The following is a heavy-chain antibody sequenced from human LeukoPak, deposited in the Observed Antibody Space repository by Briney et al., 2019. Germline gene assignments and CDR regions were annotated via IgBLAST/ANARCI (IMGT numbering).Heavy chain of an antibody. V-gene: IGHV1-69*01. D-gene: IGHD6-19*01. Sequence: ASVKVSCKASGGTFSSYAISWVRQAPGQGLEWMGGIIPIFGTANYAQKFQGGVTITADESTSTAYMELSSLRSEDTAVYYCARDTPGYSSGWYFDYWGQGTLVTVSS. CDR3: ARDTPGYSSGWYFDY. CDR2: IIPIFGTA. CDR1: GGTFSSYA. J-gene: IGHJ4*02.